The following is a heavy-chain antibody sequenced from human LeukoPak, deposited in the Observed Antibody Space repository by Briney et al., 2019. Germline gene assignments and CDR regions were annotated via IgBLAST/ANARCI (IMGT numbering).Heavy chain of an antibody. J-gene: IGHJ4*02. D-gene: IGHD5-18*01. CDR1: GFTFSSFA. V-gene: IGHV3-23*01. CDR3: AKAPRLWAHFDY. CDR2: ISGSGGST. Sequence: RGSLRLSCAASGFTFSSFAMSWVRQAPGKGLEWVSAISGSGGSTYYADSVKGRFTISRDNSRNTLYLQMNSLRAEDTAVYYCAKAPRLWAHFDYWGQGTLVTVSS.